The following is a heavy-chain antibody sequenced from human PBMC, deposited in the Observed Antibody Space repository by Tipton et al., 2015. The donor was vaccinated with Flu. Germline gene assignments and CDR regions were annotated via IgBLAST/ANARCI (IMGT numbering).Heavy chain of an antibody. CDR1: GGSISSGSYY. Sequence: LRLSCTVSGGSISSGSYYWSWIRQPAGKGLEWIGRIYTSGSTNYNPSLKSRVTISVDTSKNQFSLKLSSVTAADTAVYYCARGRGYCVTTTCLLPFDFWGQGTLVTVSS. V-gene: IGHV4-61*02. CDR3: ARGRGYCVTTTCLLPFDF. J-gene: IGHJ4*02. CDR2: IYTSGST. D-gene: IGHD2-2*01.